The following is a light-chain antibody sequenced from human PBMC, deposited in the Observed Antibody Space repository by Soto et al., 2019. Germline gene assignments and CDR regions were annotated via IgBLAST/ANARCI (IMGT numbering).Light chain of an antibody. V-gene: IGLV2-23*01. J-gene: IGLJ1*01. CDR1: SSDVGNYNL. CDR3: CSYADSNTDV. CDR2: EDS. Sequence: QSALTQPASVSGSPGQSIAISCTGTSSDVGNYNLVSWFQQHPGKAPKLMIYEDSKRPSGVSNRFSGSKSGNTASLTISGLQAADEADYYRCSYADSNTDVFGSGTKLTVL.